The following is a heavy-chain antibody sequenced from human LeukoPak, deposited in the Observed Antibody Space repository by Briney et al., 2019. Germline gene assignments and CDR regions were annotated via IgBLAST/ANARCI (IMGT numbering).Heavy chain of an antibody. CDR2: INHSGST. CDR1: GGSFSGYY. V-gene: IGHV4-34*01. J-gene: IGHJ4*02. D-gene: IGHD4-17*01. Sequence: PSETLSLTCAVYGGSFSGYYWSWIRQPPGKGLEWIGEINHSGSTNYNPSLKSRVTISVDTSKNQFSLKLSSVTAADTAVYYCARLTDYGDSRDQVDYWGQGTLVTVSS. CDR3: ARLTDYGDSRDQVDY.